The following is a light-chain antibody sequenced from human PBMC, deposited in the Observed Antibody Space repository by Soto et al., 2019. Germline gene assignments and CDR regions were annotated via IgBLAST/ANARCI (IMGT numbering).Light chain of an antibody. CDR3: ASRDDTLGGPV. CDR2: SDR. CDR1: SSNIGNNY. J-gene: IGLJ3*02. V-gene: IGLV1-47*02. Sequence: QSVLTRPPSASGTPGQRVAISCSGNSSNIGNNYVYWYQQFPGMAPKLIIYSDRQRPPGVPDRFSGSKSGTSASLAIRGLRSEDEADYHCASRDDTLGGPVFGGGTKVTVL.